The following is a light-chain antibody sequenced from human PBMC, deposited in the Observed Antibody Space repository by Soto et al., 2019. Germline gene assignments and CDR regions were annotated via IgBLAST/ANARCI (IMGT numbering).Light chain of an antibody. CDR3: QQYTIYSPRNP. V-gene: IGKV1-5*03. CDR1: QSISSW. CDR2: KAS. J-gene: IGKJ1*01. Sequence: DIQMTQSPSTLSASVGDRVTITCRASQSISSWLAWYQQKPGKAPKLLIYKASYLESGVPSRFSGSGSGTEFTLTISSLQPDDFATYYCQQYTIYSPRNPFGQGTKVEIK.